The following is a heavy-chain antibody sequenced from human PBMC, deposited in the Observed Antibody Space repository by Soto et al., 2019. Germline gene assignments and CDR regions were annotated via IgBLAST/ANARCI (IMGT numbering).Heavy chain of an antibody. CDR1: GYTFTSYG. V-gene: IGHV1-18*04. CDR3: ARDNIVVVVAAPDY. D-gene: IGHD2-15*01. CDR2: ISAYNGNT. J-gene: IGHJ4*02. Sequence: GASVKVSCKASGYTFTSYGISWVRQAPGQGLEWMGWISAYNGNTNYAQKLQGRVTMTTDTSTSTAYMELRSLRSDDTAVYYCARDNIVVVVAAPDYWGQGTLVTVSS.